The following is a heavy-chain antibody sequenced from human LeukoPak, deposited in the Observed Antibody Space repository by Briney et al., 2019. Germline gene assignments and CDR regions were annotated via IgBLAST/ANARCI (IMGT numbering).Heavy chain of an antibody. CDR1: GFTFSSYA. V-gene: IGHV3-30*14. CDR2: ISYDGSNK. Sequence: GRSLRLSCAASGFTFSSYAMHWVRQAPGKGLEWVAVISYDGSNKYYADSVKGRFTISRDNSKNTLYLQMNSLRAEDTAVYYCARDSSYYDFWSGYYYMDVWGKGTTVTVSS. J-gene: IGHJ6*03. D-gene: IGHD3-3*01. CDR3: ARDSSYYDFWSGYYYMDV.